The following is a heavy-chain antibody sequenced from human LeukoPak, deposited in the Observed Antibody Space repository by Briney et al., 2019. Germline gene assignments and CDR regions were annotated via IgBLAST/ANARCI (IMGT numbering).Heavy chain of an antibody. D-gene: IGHD3-22*01. Sequence: ASVKVSCKASGYTFTSYDINWVRQATGQGLEWMGWMNPNSGNTGYAQKFQGRVTMTTDTSTSTAYMELRSLRSDDTAVYYCARDYYDSSGYYGGGDYWGQGTLVTVSS. CDR2: MNPNSGNT. J-gene: IGHJ4*02. CDR3: ARDYYDSSGYYGGGDY. CDR1: GYTFTSYD. V-gene: IGHV1-8*02.